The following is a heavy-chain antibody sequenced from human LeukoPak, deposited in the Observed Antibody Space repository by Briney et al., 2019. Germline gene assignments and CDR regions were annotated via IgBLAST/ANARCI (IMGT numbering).Heavy chain of an antibody. J-gene: IGHJ5*02. Sequence: ASVKVSCKSSGYTFTSYVINWVGPATSQGLDWMGWMNPNSGNTGYAQKFHGRVTITMNTSISTAYMERSSLRSEDTAVYYCARVLGWFDPWGQGTLVTVSS. V-gene: IGHV1-8*03. CDR2: MNPNSGNT. CDR3: ARVLGWFDP. CDR1: GYTFTSYV.